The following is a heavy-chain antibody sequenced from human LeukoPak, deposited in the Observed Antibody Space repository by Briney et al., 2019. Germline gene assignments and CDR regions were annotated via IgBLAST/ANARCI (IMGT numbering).Heavy chain of an antibody. CDR2: IYYSGST. J-gene: IGHJ4*02. D-gene: IGHD1-26*01. CDR3: ARLAVWGGSYSDY. V-gene: IGHV4-39*01. CDR1: GGSISSSSYY. Sequence: SETLSLTCTVSGGSISSSSYYWGWIRQPPGKGLEWIGSIYYSGSTYYNPSLKSRVTISVDTSKNQFSLKLSSVTAADTAVYYCARLAVWGGSYSDYWGQGTLVTVSS.